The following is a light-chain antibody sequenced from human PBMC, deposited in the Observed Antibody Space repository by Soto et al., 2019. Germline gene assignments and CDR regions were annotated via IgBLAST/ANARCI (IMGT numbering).Light chain of an antibody. V-gene: IGKV3D-20*02. CDR2: GAS. Sequence: EIVLTQSPGTLSLSPGERATLSCRASQSVSSDYLAWYQQKPGQAPRLLIYGASSRDTGIPDRFSGSGSGTDFTLTISRLEPEDFAVYYCQQRSNWPPYTFGQGTKLEIK. CDR1: QSVSSDY. CDR3: QQRSNWPPYT. J-gene: IGKJ2*01.